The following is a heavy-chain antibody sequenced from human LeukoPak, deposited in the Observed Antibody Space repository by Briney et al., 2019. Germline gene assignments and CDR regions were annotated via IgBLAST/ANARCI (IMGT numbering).Heavy chain of an antibody. V-gene: IGHV4-61*05. CDR3: ARHSTIAGTEYAFDI. Sequence: SETLSLTCTVSGGSISSSSYYWGWIRQPPGKGLEWIGYIYYSGSTNYNPSLKSRVTISVDTSKNQFSLKLSSVTAADTAVYYCARHSTIAGTEYAFDIWGQGTMVTVSS. J-gene: IGHJ3*02. D-gene: IGHD6-13*01. CDR1: GGSISSSSYY. CDR2: IYYSGST.